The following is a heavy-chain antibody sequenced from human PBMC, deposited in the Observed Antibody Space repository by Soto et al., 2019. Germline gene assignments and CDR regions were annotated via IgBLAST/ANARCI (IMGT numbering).Heavy chain of an antibody. CDR2: ISSSGTTI. CDR3: AKDPGGGSYYGEGY. J-gene: IGHJ4*02. CDR1: GFTFSSYE. D-gene: IGHD1-26*01. Sequence: GGSLRLSCAASGFTFSSYEMNWVRQAPGKGLEWVSYISSSGTTIHYADSVKGRFTISRDNARNSLYLQMNSLRAEDTAVYYCAKDPGGGSYYGEGYWGQGTLVTVSS. V-gene: IGHV3-48*03.